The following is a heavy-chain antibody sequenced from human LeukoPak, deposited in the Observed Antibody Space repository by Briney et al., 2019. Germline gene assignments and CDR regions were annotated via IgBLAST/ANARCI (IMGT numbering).Heavy chain of an antibody. V-gene: IGHV4-31*03. Sequence: SETLSLTCTVSGGSISSGGYYWSWIRQHPGKGLEWIGYIYYSGSTYYNPSLKSRVTISVDTSKNQFSLKLSSVTAADTAVYYCARADVLTGYYRTSYYGMDVWGKGTTVTVSS. CDR1: GGSISSGGYY. J-gene: IGHJ6*04. CDR2: IYYSGST. D-gene: IGHD3-9*01. CDR3: ARADVLTGYYRTSYYGMDV.